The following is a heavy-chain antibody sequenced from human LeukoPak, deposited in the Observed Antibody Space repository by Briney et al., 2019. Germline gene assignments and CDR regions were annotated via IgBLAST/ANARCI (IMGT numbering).Heavy chain of an antibody. J-gene: IGHJ4*02. V-gene: IGHV1-58*01. D-gene: IGHD3-9*01. CDR2: IVVCSGNT. CDR3: AAGRYFDLVDY. Sequence: ASVKVSGKASGSTFSSSAVQWVRQARGQRLGWMGWIVVCSGNTNYAQKFQERDTITRDMSTSTAYMELSSLRSEDTAVDYCAAGRYFDLVDYWGQGTLVTVSS. CDR1: GSTFSSSA.